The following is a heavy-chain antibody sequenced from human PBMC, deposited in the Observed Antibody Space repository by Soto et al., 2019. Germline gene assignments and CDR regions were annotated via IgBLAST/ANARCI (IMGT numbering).Heavy chain of an antibody. Sequence: PSETLSLTCTVSGGSISSSSFYWGWIRQPPGKGLEWIGSIYYSGTTSYNPSLKSRVTISIDTSKNQFSLQLSSVTAADTAVYYCARHSGTYASSWFDSWGQGTLVTVSS. CDR3: ARHSGTYASSWFDS. D-gene: IGHD2-2*01. V-gene: IGHV4-39*01. CDR2: IYYSGTT. CDR1: GGSISSSSFY. J-gene: IGHJ5*01.